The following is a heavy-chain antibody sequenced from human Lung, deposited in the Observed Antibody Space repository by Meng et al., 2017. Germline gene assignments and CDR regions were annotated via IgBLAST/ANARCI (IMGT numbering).Heavy chain of an antibody. CDR1: GYTFIRYG. V-gene: IGHV1-18*01. J-gene: IGHJ2*01. Sequence: QGQLVQAGAEGKKPGAAVKVSGKASGYTFIRYGISWVRQAPGQGLEWRGWISTYNGNTNYAQKFQGRVTMTTDTSTSTAYMELRSLRSDDTAVYYCAVMGLYGDYDNWYFDLWGRGTLVTVSS. D-gene: IGHD4-17*01. CDR2: ISTYNGNT. CDR3: AVMGLYGDYDNWYFDL.